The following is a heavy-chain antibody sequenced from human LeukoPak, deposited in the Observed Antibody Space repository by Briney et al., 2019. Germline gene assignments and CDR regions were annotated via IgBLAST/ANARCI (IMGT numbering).Heavy chain of an antibody. J-gene: IGHJ6*02. Sequence: KPSETLSLTCAVYGGSFSGYYWSWIRQPPGKGLEWIGEINHSGSTNYNPSLKSRVTMSVDTSKNQFSLMLNSVTAADTAVYYCARVVVVASTLYYYYYGMDVWGQGTTVTVSS. CDR3: ARVVVVASTLYYYYYGMDV. CDR1: GGSFSGYY. CDR2: INHSGST. V-gene: IGHV4-34*01. D-gene: IGHD2-15*01.